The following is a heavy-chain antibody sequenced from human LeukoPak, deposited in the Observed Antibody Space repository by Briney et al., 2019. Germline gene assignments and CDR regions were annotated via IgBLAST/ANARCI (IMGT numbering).Heavy chain of an antibody. D-gene: IGHD6-13*01. Sequence: GGSLRLSCAASGFTFKDYALNWVRQTPGKGLEWVSSISDDGAYIYYADSVKGRFTISRDNANSSLYLQMDSLSPEDTAVYYCARDPHNVAANWFDPWGQGALVTVSS. J-gene: IGHJ5*02. CDR1: GFTFKDYA. CDR2: ISDDGAYI. V-gene: IGHV3-21*01. CDR3: ARDPHNVAANWFDP.